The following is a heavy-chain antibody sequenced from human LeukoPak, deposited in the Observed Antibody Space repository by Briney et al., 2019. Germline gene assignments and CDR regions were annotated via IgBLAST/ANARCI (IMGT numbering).Heavy chain of an antibody. Sequence: PSETLSLTCTVSVGSVSSGSYYWRWIRQPPGKGREWIGYIYYSGSTIYNPSLKSRVTMSVDTSKNQFSLKLSSVTAADTAVYYCARADCSGGSCYAVDIWGQGTMVTVSS. J-gene: IGHJ3*02. V-gene: IGHV4-61*01. CDR1: VGSVSSGSYY. D-gene: IGHD2-15*01. CDR3: ARADCSGGSCYAVDI. CDR2: IYYSGST.